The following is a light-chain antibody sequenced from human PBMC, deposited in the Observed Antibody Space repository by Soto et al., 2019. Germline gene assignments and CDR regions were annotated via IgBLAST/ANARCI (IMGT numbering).Light chain of an antibody. Sequence: QSVLTQPRSVSGSPGQSVTISCTGTSSDVGAYHYVSWYQHHPGKVPKVMIYDVSKRPSGVPDRFSGSKSGNTASLTISGLQAEDEADYFCCSYAGAYTYVFGTGTKLTVL. CDR3: CSYAGAYTYV. CDR2: DVS. CDR1: SSDVGAYHY. J-gene: IGLJ1*01. V-gene: IGLV2-11*01.